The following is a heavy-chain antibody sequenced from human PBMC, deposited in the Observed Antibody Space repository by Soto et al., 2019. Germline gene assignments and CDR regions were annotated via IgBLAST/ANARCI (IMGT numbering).Heavy chain of an antibody. CDR2: IYLGDSDT. Sequence: PGESLKISCKGSGYYFTSYWIGWVRQMPGKGLEWMGIIYLGDSDTRYSPSFQGQVTISADKSLSTAYLQWSSLKASDTATYYCARKDDPDYSSSWWFYYWGQGTLVTVSS. D-gene: IGHD6-13*01. CDR1: GYYFTSYW. CDR3: ARKDDPDYSSSWWFYY. J-gene: IGHJ4*02. V-gene: IGHV5-51*01.